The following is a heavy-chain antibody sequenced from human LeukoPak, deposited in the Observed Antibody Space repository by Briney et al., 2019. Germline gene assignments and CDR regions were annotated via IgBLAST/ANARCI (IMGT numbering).Heavy chain of an antibody. Sequence: GGSLRLSGAASGFTFDDYAMHWVRQAPGKGLEWVSGISWNSGSIAYADSVKGRFTISRDNAKNSLDLQMNSLRAEDTAVYYCARAIFSSGWYLVDYWGQGTLVTVSS. CDR3: ARAIFSSGWYLVDY. CDR2: ISWNSGSI. J-gene: IGHJ4*02. D-gene: IGHD6-19*01. V-gene: IGHV3-9*01. CDR1: GFTFDDYA.